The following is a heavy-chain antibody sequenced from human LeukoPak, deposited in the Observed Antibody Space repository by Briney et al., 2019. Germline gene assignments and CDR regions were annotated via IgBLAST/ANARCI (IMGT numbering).Heavy chain of an antibody. D-gene: IGHD3-22*01. V-gene: IGHV1-46*01. CDR3: ARGRRITMIVVALDY. CDR1: GYTFTSYY. J-gene: IGHJ4*02. CDR2: INPSGGST. Sequence: ASVKVSCKASGYTFTSYYTHWVRQAPGQGLEWMGIINPSGGSTSYAQKFQGRVTMTRDTSTSTVYMELSSLRSEDTAVYYCARGRRITMIVVALDYWGQGTLVTVSS.